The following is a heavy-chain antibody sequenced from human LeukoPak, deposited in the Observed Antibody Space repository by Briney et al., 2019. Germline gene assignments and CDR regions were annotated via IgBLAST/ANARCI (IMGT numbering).Heavy chain of an antibody. Sequence: GGSLRLSCAASGFTFSSYAMSWVRQAPGKGLEWVSAISGSGGSTYYADSVKGRFTISRDNSKNTLYLQMNSLRAEDTAVYYCAELTGSKYQPDENFDYWGQGTLVTVSS. V-gene: IGHV3-23*01. CDR1: GFTFSSYA. J-gene: IGHJ4*02. D-gene: IGHD2-2*01. CDR2: ISGSGGST. CDR3: AELTGSKYQPDENFDY.